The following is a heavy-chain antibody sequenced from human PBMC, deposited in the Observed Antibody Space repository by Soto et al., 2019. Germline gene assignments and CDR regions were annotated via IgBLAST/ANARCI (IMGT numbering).Heavy chain of an antibody. CDR1: GFTFSSYS. CDR3: ARESEDLTSNFDY. Sequence: GGSLRLSCAASGFTFSSYSMNWVRQAPGKGLEWVSYISSSISTIYYADSVKGRFTVSRDNAKNSVYLEMNSLSAEDTALYYCARESEDLTSNFDYWGQGTLVTVSS. J-gene: IGHJ4*02. CDR2: ISSSISTI. V-gene: IGHV3-48*04.